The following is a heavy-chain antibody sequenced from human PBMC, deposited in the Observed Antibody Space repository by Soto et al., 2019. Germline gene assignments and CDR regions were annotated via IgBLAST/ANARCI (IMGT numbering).Heavy chain of an antibody. V-gene: IGHV3-23*01. J-gene: IGHJ6*03. CDR2: ISGSGGST. CDR1: GFTFSSYA. CDR3: AKDQSPDYYYYYMDV. Sequence: EVQLLESGGGLVQPGGSLRLSCAASGFTFSSYARSWVRQAPGKGLEWVSAISGSGGSTYYTDSVKGRFTISRDNSKNTLYLQMNSLRAEDTAVYYCAKDQSPDYYYYYMDVWGKGTTVTVSS.